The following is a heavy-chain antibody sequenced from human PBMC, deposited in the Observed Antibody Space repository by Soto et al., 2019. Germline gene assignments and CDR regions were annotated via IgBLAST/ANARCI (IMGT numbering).Heavy chain of an antibody. CDR3: ARELAAAGSFDY. V-gene: IGHV3-48*03. Sequence: PRGSLRLSCAASGFTFSRYEMNWVRQAPGKGLEWISYISTSGSTIYYADSVKGRFTISRDNAKNSLYLQMNSLRAEDTAVYYCARELAAAGSFDYWGQGTLVTVSS. D-gene: IGHD6-13*01. CDR2: ISTSGSTI. CDR1: GFTFSRYE. J-gene: IGHJ4*02.